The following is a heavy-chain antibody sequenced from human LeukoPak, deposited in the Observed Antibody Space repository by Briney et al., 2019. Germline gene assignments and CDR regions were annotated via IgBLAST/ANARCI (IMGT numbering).Heavy chain of an antibody. CDR1: GFTFSSYS. V-gene: IGHV3-48*01. J-gene: IGHJ4*02. CDR3: ASGYSYGFSVY. CDR2: ISSSSSTI. Sequence: GGSLRLSCAASGFTFSSYSMNWVRQAPGKGLEWVSYISSSSSTIYYADSVKGRLTISRDNAKNSLYLQMNSLRAEDTAVYYCASGYSYGFSVYWGQGTLVTVSS. D-gene: IGHD5-18*01.